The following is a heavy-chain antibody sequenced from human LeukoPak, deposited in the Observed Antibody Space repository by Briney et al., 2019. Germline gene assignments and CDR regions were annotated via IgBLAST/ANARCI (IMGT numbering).Heavy chain of an antibody. CDR2: ISSFSGTI. Sequence: GGSLRLSCAASGFTVTNYGMHWVRQAPGKGLEWVSYISSFSGTINYAESVKGRFTISRDNAKNSLYLQMNSLRADDTAVYYCVRDQGGSSSHWGQGTLVTVSS. CDR3: VRDQGGSSSH. V-gene: IGHV3-48*01. J-gene: IGHJ4*02. D-gene: IGHD6-6*01. CDR1: GFTVTNYG.